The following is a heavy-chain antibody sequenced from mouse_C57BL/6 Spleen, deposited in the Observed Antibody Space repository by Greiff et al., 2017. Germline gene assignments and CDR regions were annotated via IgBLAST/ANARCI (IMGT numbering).Heavy chain of an antibody. D-gene: IGHD2-1*01. J-gene: IGHJ1*03. CDR3: ARPPYGNYRYFDV. CDR1: GFTFSSYG. V-gene: IGHV5-6*01. CDR2: ISSGGSYT. Sequence: EVHLVESGGDLVKPGGSLKLSCAASGFTFSSYGMSWVRQTPDKRLEWVATISSGGSYTYYPDSVKGRFTISRDNAKNTLYLQMSSLKSEDTAMYYCARPPYGNYRYFDVWGTGTTVTVSS.